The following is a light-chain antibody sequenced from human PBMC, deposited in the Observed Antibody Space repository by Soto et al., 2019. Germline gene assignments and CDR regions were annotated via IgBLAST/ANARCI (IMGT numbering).Light chain of an antibody. CDR1: SSNIGSNT. CDR3: ATWDDSLNGHV. J-gene: IGLJ1*01. V-gene: IGLV1-44*01. CDR2: SNN. Sequence: QSVLTQSPSASGTPGQRVTTSCFGSSSNIGSNTVSWYQQLPGTAPKLLIYSNNQRPSGVPDRFSGSKSGTSASLAIGGLQSEDEGDYYCATWDDSLNGHVFGTGTKLTVL.